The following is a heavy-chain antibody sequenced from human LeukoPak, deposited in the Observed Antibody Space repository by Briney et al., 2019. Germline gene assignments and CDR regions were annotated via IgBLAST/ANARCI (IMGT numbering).Heavy chain of an antibody. V-gene: IGHV5-51*01. J-gene: IGHJ3*02. CDR1: GYSFTSYW. D-gene: IGHD3-10*01. CDR3: ARPNLLGVDAFDI. Sequence: GESLKISCKGSGYSFTSYWIGWVRQMPGKGLEWMGIIYPGDSDTRYSPSFQGQVTVSADKSISTAYLQWSSLKASDTAMYYCARPNLLGVDAFDIWGQGTMVTVSS. CDR2: IYPGDSDT.